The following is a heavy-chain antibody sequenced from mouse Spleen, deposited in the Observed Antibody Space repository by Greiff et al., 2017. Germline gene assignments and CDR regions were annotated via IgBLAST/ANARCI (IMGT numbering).Heavy chain of an antibody. Sequence: VQLQQSGAELVKPGASVKMSCKASGYTFTSYWITWVKQRPGQGLEWIGDIYPGSGSTNYNEKFKSKATLTVDTSSSTAYMQLSSLTSEDSAVYYCARGRQDYGDYLFYFDDWGQGTTLTVSS. CDR2: IYPGSGST. CDR1: GYTFTSYW. J-gene: IGHJ2*01. CDR3: ARGRQDYGDYLFYFDD. D-gene: IGHD2-13*01. V-gene: IGHV1-55*01.